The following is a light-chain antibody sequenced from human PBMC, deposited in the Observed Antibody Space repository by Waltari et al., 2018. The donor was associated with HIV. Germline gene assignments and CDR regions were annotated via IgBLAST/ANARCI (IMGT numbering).Light chain of an antibody. J-gene: IGKJ4*01. CDR1: QSLLHSNGYNY. CDR2: LGS. V-gene: IGKV2-28*01. Sequence: DIVMTQSPLSLPVTPGEPASISCRSSQSLLHSNGYNYLDWYLQRPGQSPQLLIYLGSNRASGVPGRFSGSGSGTEFTLKISRVEAEDVGVYYCMQALQTPLTFGGGTKVEIK. CDR3: MQALQTPLT.